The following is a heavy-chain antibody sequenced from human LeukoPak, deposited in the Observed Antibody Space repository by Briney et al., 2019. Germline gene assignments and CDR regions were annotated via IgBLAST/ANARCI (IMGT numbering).Heavy chain of an antibody. CDR2: ISAYNGNT. CDR3: ARVGGTTQTTTGWFDP. Sequence: EASVTVSCKASGYTFTSYGISWVRQAPGQGLEWMGWISAYNGNTNYAQKLQGRVTMTTDTSTSTAYMELRSLRSDDTAVYYCARVGGTTQTTTGWFDPWGQGTLVTVSS. J-gene: IGHJ5*02. V-gene: IGHV1-18*01. CDR1: GYTFTSYG. D-gene: IGHD4-11*01.